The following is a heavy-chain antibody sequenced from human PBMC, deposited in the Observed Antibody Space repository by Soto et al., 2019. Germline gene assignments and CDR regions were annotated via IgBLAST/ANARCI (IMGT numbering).Heavy chain of an antibody. CDR1: GFTFSSYA. J-gene: IGHJ6*02. CDR3: AKESKGLPGDYDYYGMDV. V-gene: IGHV3-23*01. D-gene: IGHD2-2*03. CDR2: ISGSGGST. Sequence: EVQLLESGGGLVQPGGSLRLSCAASGFTFSSYAMSWVRQAPGKGLEWVSAISGSGGSTYYADSVKGRFTISRDNSKNTLYLQMNSLRAEDTAVYYCAKESKGLPGDYDYYGMDVWGQGTTVTVSS.